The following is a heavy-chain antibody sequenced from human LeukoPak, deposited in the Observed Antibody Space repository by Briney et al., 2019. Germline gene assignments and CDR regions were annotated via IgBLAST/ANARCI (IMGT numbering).Heavy chain of an antibody. J-gene: IGHJ6*02. D-gene: IGHD6-13*01. CDR3: ARAGAAGDYYYYGMDV. V-gene: IGHV3-11*06. Sequence: PGGSLRLSCAASGFTFSDYYMSWIRQAPGKGLEWVSYISSSSSYTNYADSVKGRFTISRDNAKNSLYLQMNSLRAEDTAVYYCARAGAAGDYYYYGMDVWGQGTTVTVSS. CDR1: GFTFSDYY. CDR2: ISSSSSYT.